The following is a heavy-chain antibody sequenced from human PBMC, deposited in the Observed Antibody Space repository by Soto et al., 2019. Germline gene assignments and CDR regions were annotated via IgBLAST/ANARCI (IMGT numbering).Heavy chain of an antibody. Sequence: QVQLVQSGAEVKKPGSSVKVSCKASGGTFSSYAISWVRQAPGQGLEWMGGIIPIFGTANYAQKFQGRVTIAADDSTSTASMELSGLRSEDTAVYSCAIQGGIVLVPAAMTSVYGMDVWGQGTTVTVSS. D-gene: IGHD2-2*01. J-gene: IGHJ6*02. CDR1: GGTFSSYA. CDR3: AIQGGIVLVPAAMTSVYGMDV. V-gene: IGHV1-69*12. CDR2: IIPIFGTA.